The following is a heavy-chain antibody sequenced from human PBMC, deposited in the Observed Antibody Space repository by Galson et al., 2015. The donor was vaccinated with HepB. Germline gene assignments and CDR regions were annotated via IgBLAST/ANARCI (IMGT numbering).Heavy chain of an antibody. V-gene: IGHV3-30*04. D-gene: IGHD3-22*01. CDR1: GFTFSSYA. J-gene: IGHJ3*02. CDR3: ASDDSSGYYDSGAFDI. Sequence: SLRLSCAASGFTFSSYAMHWVRQAPGKGLEWVAVISYDGSNKYYADSVKGRFTISRDNSKNTLYLQMNSLRAEDTAVYYCASDDSSGYYDSGAFDIWGQGTMVTVSS. CDR2: ISYDGSNK.